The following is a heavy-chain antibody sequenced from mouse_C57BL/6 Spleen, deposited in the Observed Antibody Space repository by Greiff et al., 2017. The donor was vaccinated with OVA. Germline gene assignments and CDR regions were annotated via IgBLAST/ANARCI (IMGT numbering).Heavy chain of an antibody. Sequence: VQLQQSGPELVKPGASVKISCKASGYAFSSSWMNWVKQRPGKGLEWIGRIYPGDGDTNYNGKFKGKATLTADKSSSTAYMQLSSLTSEDSAVYFCADWEFDYWGQGTTLTVSS. CDR3: ADWEFDY. J-gene: IGHJ2*01. CDR2: IYPGDGDT. CDR1: GYAFSSSW. V-gene: IGHV1-82*01. D-gene: IGHD4-1*01.